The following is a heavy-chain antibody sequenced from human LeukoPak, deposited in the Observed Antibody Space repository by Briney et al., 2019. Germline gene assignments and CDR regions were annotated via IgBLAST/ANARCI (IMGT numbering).Heavy chain of an antibody. J-gene: IGHJ4*02. CDR2: ISGRDGRT. CDR1: GFTFSSYA. Sequence: QTGGSLRLSCAASGFTFSSYAMSWVRQAPGRGLEWVSVISGRDGRTYYTDSVKGRFTISRDNSRDTLYLQMDSLRAEDTAVYYCSTSPSFGSSWYQFNYWGQGTLVTVSS. V-gene: IGHV3-23*01. D-gene: IGHD6-13*01. CDR3: STSPSFGSSWYQFNY.